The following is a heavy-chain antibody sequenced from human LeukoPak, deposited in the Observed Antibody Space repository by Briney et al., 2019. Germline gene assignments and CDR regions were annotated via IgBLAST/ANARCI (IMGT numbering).Heavy chain of an antibody. V-gene: IGHV1-24*01. J-gene: IGHJ4*02. Sequence: EASVKVSCKVSGYTLTELSMHWVRQAPGKGLEWMGGFDPEDGETIYAQKFQGRVTMTEDTSTDTAYMELSSLRSEDTAVYYCATDSGSGSYYNPPFDYWGQGTLVTVSS. CDR2: FDPEDGET. CDR1: GYTLTELS. CDR3: ATDSGSGSYYNPPFDY. D-gene: IGHD3-10*01.